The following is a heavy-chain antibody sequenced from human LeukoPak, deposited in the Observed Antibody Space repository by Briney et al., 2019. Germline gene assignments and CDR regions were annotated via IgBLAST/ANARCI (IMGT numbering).Heavy chain of an antibody. CDR1: GFTFSSYS. Sequence: GGSLTLSCTVSGFTFSSYSMKWVRQAPGKGLEWVSSISSSSSYIYYADSVKGRFTISRDHAKNSLYLQMNSLRAEDTAVYYCAREVDYYGSGSYRSGMDVWGQGTTVTVSS. J-gene: IGHJ6*02. D-gene: IGHD3-10*01. CDR3: AREVDYYGSGSYRSGMDV. V-gene: IGHV3-21*01. CDR2: ISSSSSYI.